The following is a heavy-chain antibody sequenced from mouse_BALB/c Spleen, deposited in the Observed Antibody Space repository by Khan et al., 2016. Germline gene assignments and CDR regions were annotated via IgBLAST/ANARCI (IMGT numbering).Heavy chain of an antibody. J-gene: IGHJ2*01. D-gene: IGHD1-1*01. V-gene: IGHV3-8*02. Sequence: EVQLQESGPSLVKPSQTLSLTCSVTGVSITSGYWNWIRKFPGKRLEYMGYITYSGTTYYNPSLKSRISITRDTYKNHYYLQLNSVTTEDTATYYCARDDGISPFHYWLQGTTLTVSS. CDR2: ITYSGTT. CDR3: ARDDGISPFHY. CDR1: GVSITSGY.